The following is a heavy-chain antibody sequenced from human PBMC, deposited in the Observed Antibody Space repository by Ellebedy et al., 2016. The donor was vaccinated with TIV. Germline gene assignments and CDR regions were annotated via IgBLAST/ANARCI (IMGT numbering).Heavy chain of an antibody. Sequence: GESLKISXAASEFTFSRFRMHWVRQAPGKGLVWVSRIDSDGSSTSYADSVKGRFTISRDNAKNSLYLQMNSLRAEDTAVYYCAKDPGALRIWGQGTMVTVSS. D-gene: IGHD3-16*01. CDR1: EFTFSRFR. CDR3: AKDPGALRI. CDR2: IDSDGSST. V-gene: IGHV3-74*01. J-gene: IGHJ3*02.